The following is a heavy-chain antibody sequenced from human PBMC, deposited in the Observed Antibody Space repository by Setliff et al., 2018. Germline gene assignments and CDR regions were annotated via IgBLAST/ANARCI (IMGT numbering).Heavy chain of an antibody. J-gene: IGHJ4*02. D-gene: IGHD3-3*01. Sequence: PGGSLRLSCAASGFTFSFYSMNWVRQAPGKGLEWISYISSGSNSIDYADSVKGRFTISRDNAKNTLYLQMNSLRAEDTAVYYCARDLSGRSDYWGQGTLVTVSS. CDR1: GFTFSFYS. CDR2: ISSGSNSI. CDR3: ARDLSGRSDY. V-gene: IGHV3-21*05.